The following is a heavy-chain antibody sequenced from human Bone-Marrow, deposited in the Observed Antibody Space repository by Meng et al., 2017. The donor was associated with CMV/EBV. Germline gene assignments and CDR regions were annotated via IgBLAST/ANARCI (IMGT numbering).Heavy chain of an antibody. J-gene: IGHJ3*02. D-gene: IGHD1-1*01. Sequence: GGSLRLSCAASGFTFSSYGMHWVRQAPGKGLEWVAFIRYDGSNKYYADSVKGRFTISRDNSKNTLYLQMNSLRAEDTAVYYCARDQLFRPRGAFDIWGQGTIVTVSS. CDR3: ARDQLFRPRGAFDI. CDR2: IRYDGSNK. V-gene: IGHV3-30*02. CDR1: GFTFSSYG.